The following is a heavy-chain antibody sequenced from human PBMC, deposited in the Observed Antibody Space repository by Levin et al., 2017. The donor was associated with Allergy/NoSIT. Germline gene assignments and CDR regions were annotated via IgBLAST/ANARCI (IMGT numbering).Heavy chain of an antibody. Sequence: SGPTLVKPTQTLTLTCTFSGFSLSTSGVGVGWIRQPPGKALEWLALIYWDDDKRYSPSLKSRLTITKDTSKNQVVLTMTNMDPVDTATYYCAHSPTAPNWGIRPHYFDYWGQGTLVTVSS. CDR1: GFSLSTSGVG. CDR3: AHSPTAPNWGIRPHYFDY. J-gene: IGHJ4*02. D-gene: IGHD7-27*01. V-gene: IGHV2-5*02. CDR2: IYWDDDK.